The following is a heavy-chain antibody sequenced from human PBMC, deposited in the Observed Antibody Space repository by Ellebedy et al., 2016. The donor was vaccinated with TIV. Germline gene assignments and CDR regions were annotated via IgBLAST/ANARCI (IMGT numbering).Heavy chain of an antibody. CDR2: INQGGSET. D-gene: IGHD4-23*01. Sequence: GESLKISCAASGFTFSRFWMAWVRQAPGKGLEWVATINQGGSETYYVDSVKGRFTISRDNSKNSLYLQVNSLRDEDTAVYYCARDFRWAFDHWGQGALVTVSS. CDR3: ARDFRWAFDH. V-gene: IGHV3-7*01. J-gene: IGHJ4*02. CDR1: GFTFSRFW.